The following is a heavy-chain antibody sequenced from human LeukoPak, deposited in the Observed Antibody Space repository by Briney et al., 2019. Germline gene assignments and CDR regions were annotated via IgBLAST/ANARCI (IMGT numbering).Heavy chain of an antibody. J-gene: IGHJ4*02. CDR1: GFTFSTHT. Sequence: GGSLRLSCAPSGFTFSTHTMHWVRQAPAKGREGVAVIESDGRNKYYPESVRGRFTLSRDNSRNTLYLQLASLRSEDTAVYYCVRQSTGLDYWGQGTLVTVSS. D-gene: IGHD5/OR15-5a*01. V-gene: IGHV3-30*04. CDR2: IESDGRNK. CDR3: VRQSTGLDY.